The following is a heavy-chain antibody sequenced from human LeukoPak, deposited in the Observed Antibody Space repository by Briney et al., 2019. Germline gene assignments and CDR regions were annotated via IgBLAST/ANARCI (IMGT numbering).Heavy chain of an antibody. J-gene: IGHJ4*02. CDR3: TARVVTTNEF. V-gene: IGHV3-15*01. CDR1: GFNFNDAY. Sequence: GGSLRLSCLGSGFNFNDAYMNWVRQAPGKGLEWVGRVKSIRDGGTTDDTAPVKGRFTISRDDSKRTVYLQMNSLETEDTAVYFCTARVVTTNEFWGQGTLVTVSS. D-gene: IGHD2-21*02. CDR2: VKSIRDGGTT.